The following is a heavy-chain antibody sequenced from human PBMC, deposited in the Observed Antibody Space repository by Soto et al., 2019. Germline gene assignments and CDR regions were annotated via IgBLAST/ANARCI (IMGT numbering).Heavy chain of an antibody. V-gene: IGHV6-1*01. J-gene: IGHJ6*03. D-gene: IGHD1-1*01. Sequence: QVQLQQSSPGLVKPSQALSLTCDISGDSVSSNSAGWNWIRQTPSRGLEWLGRTYYKSKWYYTYAASVKSRITVSPDTSKNQSSLQLTSVTPEDTAVYYCARGSWDDVSGHYSMDVWDKGTTVTVSS. CDR3: ARGSWDDVSGHYSMDV. CDR2: TYYKSKWYY. CDR1: GDSVSSNSAG.